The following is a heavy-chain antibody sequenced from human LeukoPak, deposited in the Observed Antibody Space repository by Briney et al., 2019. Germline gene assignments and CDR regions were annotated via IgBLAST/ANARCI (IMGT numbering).Heavy chain of an antibody. Sequence: GGSLRLSCAASGVTTDDYGMSWVRQAPGKGLEWVSGISWDGTNTYYAESVKGRFTISRDSAEKSLYLQMNSLRDDDTAFYYCVKDLSSNWYSFYYWGQGTLVTVSS. V-gene: IGHV3-20*04. D-gene: IGHD6-13*01. CDR1: GVTTDDYG. CDR3: VKDLSSNWYSFYY. CDR2: ISWDGTNT. J-gene: IGHJ4*02.